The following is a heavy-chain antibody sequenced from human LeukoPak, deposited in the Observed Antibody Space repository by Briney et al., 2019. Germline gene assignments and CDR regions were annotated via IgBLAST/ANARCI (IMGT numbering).Heavy chain of an antibody. V-gene: IGHV1-18*01. D-gene: IGHD2-15*01. CDR1: GYTFTSYG. Sequence: ASVKVSCKASGYTFTSYGISWVRQAPGQGLEWMGWIRAYNGNTNYAQKLQGRVTMTTDTSTSTAYMELRSLRSDDTAVYYCAREQDCSGGSCYPPEGYYYGMDVWGQGTTVTVSS. J-gene: IGHJ6*02. CDR2: IRAYNGNT. CDR3: AREQDCSGGSCYPPEGYYYGMDV.